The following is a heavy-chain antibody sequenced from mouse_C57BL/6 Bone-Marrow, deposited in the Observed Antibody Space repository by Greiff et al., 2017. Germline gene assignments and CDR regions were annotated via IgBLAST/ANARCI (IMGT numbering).Heavy chain of an antibody. V-gene: IGHV7-1*01. J-gene: IGHJ4*01. CDR3: ARYPRGSIYY. D-gene: IGHD2-3*01. CDR2: SRNKANDYTT. Sequence: EVMLVESGGGLVQSGRSLRLSCATSRFTFSDFYMEWVRQAPGKGLEWIAASRNKANDYTTEYIASLKGRFIVSRDTSQSILYLQMNALRAEDTAIYYCARYPRGSIYYWGQGTSVTVSS. CDR1: RFTFSDFY.